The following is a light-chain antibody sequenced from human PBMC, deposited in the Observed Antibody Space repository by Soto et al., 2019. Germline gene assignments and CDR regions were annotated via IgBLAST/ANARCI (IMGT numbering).Light chain of an antibody. CDR3: QQSYSTPIT. CDR2: AAS. CDR1: QSISSY. V-gene: IGKV1-39*01. Sequence: DIQMTQSPSSLSASVGVRVTITCRASQSISSYLNWYQQKPGKAPKLLIYAASSLQSGVPSRFSGGGSGTDFTLTISSLQPEDFATYYCQQSYSTPITFGQGTRLEIK. J-gene: IGKJ5*01.